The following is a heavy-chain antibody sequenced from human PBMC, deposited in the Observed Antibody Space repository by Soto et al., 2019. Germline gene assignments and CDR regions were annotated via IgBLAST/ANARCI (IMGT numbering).Heavy chain of an antibody. CDR2: FDPEDGKT. D-gene: IGHD3-10*01. V-gene: IGHV1-24*01. J-gene: IGHJ6*02. CDR3: ARGGSGSYYRVDVDRPDYYYGMDV. CDR1: GYTVNELS. Sequence: GASVKVSCKVSGYTVNELSIHWVRQAPGKGLEWLGGFDPEDGKTIYAQTLQGRLAMTEDTSADTAYMELSSLRSDDTAVYYCARGGSGSYYRVDVDRPDYYYGMDVWGQGTTVTVSS.